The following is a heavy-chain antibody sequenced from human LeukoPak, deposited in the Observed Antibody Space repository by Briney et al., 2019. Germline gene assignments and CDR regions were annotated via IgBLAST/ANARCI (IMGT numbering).Heavy chain of an antibody. J-gene: IGHJ4*02. CDR1: GFTFSNVQ. CDR2: ISSRGNMI. CDR3: AREGTYYFDY. Sequence: GGSLRLSCAASGFTFSNVQMIWVRQAPGKGLEWVSYISSRGNMIYYADSVKGRFIISRDNAKNSLYLQINSLRVEDTAIYYCAREGTYYFDYWAQGPLVPVSS. V-gene: IGHV3-48*03.